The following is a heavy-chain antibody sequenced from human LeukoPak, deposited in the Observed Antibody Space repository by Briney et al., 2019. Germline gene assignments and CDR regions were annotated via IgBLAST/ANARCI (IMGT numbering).Heavy chain of an antibody. D-gene: IGHD6-19*01. Sequence: GGSLRLSCAASGFTFSNHAMTWVRQAPGKGLECVSGINESGGTTYYADSVKGRFTISRDNAKNSLFLQMNSLRAEDTAVYYCAREGENGWSEAFDYWGQGTLVTVSS. CDR1: GFTFSNHA. V-gene: IGHV3-23*01. J-gene: IGHJ4*02. CDR3: AREGENGWSEAFDY. CDR2: INESGGTT.